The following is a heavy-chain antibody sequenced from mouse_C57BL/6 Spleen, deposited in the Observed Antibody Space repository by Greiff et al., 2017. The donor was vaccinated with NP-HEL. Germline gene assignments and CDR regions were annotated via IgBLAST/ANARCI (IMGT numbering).Heavy chain of an antibody. Sequence: VQLQQSGAELVKPGASVKLSCKASGYTFPEYTIHCVKHRSGQCLEWIGWFYPGRGSITYNEKFTEKATLTEDKSSSTGYMEVSRLTSEDTAVYFCARQNLDYDDGSYYAMDYWGQGTSVTVSS. D-gene: IGHD2-4*01. CDR2: FYPGRGSI. J-gene: IGHJ4*01. V-gene: IGHV1-62-2*01. CDR3: ARQNLDYDDGSYYAMDY. CDR1: GYTFPEYT.